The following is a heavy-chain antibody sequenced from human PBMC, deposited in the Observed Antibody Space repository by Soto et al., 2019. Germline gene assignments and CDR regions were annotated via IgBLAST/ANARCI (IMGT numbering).Heavy chain of an antibody. Sequence: PGGSLRLSGAASGFTFSSYGVHWVRQAPGKGLEWVAVISYDGSNKYYADSVKGRFTISRDNSKNTLYLQMNSLRAEDTAVYYCAIDRQQLVTFCFDYWGPGTLVTVSS. V-gene: IGHV3-30*03. D-gene: IGHD6-13*01. J-gene: IGHJ4*02. CDR2: ISYDGSNK. CDR1: GFTFSSYG. CDR3: AIDRQQLVTFCFDY.